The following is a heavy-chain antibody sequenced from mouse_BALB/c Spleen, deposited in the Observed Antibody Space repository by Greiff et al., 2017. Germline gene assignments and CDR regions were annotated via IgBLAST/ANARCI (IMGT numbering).Heavy chain of an antibody. CDR3: TREGNYYGSGAMDY. Sequence: VQLQQSGAELVKPGASVKLSCTASGYTFTSYYMYWVKQRPGQGLEWIGEINPSNGGTNFNEKFKSKATLTVDKSSSTAYMQLSSLTSEDSAVYYCTREGNYYGSGAMDYWGQGTSVTVSS. CDR2: INPSNGGT. D-gene: IGHD1-1*01. CDR1: GYTFTSYY. V-gene: IGHV1S81*02. J-gene: IGHJ4*01.